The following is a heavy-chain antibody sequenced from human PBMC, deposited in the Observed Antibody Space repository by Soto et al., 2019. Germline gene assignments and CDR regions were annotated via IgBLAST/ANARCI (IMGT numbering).Heavy chain of an antibody. D-gene: IGHD4-17*01. CDR1: GYTFTSYG. CDR2: ISAYNGNT. J-gene: IGHJ4*02. V-gene: IGHV1-18*01. CDR3: ARAPLYDDYGDYRLGY. Sequence: ASVKVSCKASGYTFTSYGISWVRQAPGQGLEWMGWISAYNGNTNYAQKLQGRVTMTTDTSTSTAYMELRSLRSDDTAVYYCARAPLYDDYGDYRLGYWGQGTLDTVSA.